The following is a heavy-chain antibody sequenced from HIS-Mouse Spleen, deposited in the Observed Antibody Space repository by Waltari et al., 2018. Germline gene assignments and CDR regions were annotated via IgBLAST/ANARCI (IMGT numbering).Heavy chain of an antibody. Sequence: QVQLVESGGGVVQPGRSLRLSCAASGFTFSSYGMHWVRQAPGKGLEWVAVIWYDGSNKYYADSVKAQFTISRDNSKNTLYLQMNSLRAEDTAVYYCARLYSGSYYWFDPWGQGTLVTVSS. CDR2: IWYDGSNK. J-gene: IGHJ5*02. D-gene: IGHD1-26*01. CDR1: GFTFSSYG. CDR3: ARLYSGSYYWFDP. V-gene: IGHV3-33*01.